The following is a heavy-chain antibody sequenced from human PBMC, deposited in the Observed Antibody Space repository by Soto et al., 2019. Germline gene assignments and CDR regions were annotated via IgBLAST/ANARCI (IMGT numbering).Heavy chain of an antibody. CDR1: GGSISRSLNF. Sequence: QLQLQESGPDLGKPSGTLSLPCTVPGGSISRSLNFWGWIRQPPGKGLELIGSIFYSGTTYNNPSLNSRVTLSVDTSKNQFSLKLNSVTAADTAVYYCARYYGDYKNYFDYWGQGTLVTVSS. CDR3: ARYYGDYKNYFDY. V-gene: IGHV4-39*01. J-gene: IGHJ4*02. CDR2: IFYSGTT. D-gene: IGHD4-17*01.